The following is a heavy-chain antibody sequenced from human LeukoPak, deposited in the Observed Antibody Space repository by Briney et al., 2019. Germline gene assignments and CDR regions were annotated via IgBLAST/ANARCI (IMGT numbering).Heavy chain of an antibody. CDR3: ARDASLLNAFDI. Sequence: PSETLSLTCTVSGGSISSYYWSWIRQHPGKGLEWIGYIYYSGSTYYNPSLKSRVTISVDTSKNQFSLKLSSVTAADTAVYYCARDASLLNAFDIWGQGTMVTVSS. D-gene: IGHD2/OR15-2a*01. V-gene: IGHV4-30-4*08. J-gene: IGHJ3*02. CDR2: IYYSGST. CDR1: GGSISSYY.